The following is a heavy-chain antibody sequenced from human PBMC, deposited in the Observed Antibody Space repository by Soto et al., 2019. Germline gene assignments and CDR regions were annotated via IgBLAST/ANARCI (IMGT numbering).Heavy chain of an antibody. CDR3: ARHPGPTNWFDP. Sequence: QLQLQESGPGLVKPSETLSLTCTVSGGSISSSSYYWGWIRQPPGKGLEWIGSIYYSGSTYYNPSLKSRVTISVDTSKNQFSLKLSSVTAADTAVYYCARHPGPTNWFDPWGQGTLVTVSS. CDR2: IYYSGST. CDR1: GGSISSSSYY. D-gene: IGHD3-10*01. J-gene: IGHJ5*02. V-gene: IGHV4-39*01.